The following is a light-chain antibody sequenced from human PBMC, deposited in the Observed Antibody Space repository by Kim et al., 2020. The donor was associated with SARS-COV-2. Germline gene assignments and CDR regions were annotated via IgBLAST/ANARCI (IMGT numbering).Light chain of an antibody. CDR3: QQYISNSRT. V-gene: IGKV1-5*01. CDR2: DAS. Sequence: DIQMTQSPSTLSASVGDRVTITCRASQSISSWLAWFQQRPGKAPNLVIFDASRLEGGVPSRFSGSGSGTEFTLTISSLQPDDFATYCSQQYISNSRTFGQRTTVYIK. J-gene: IGKJ1*01. CDR1: QSISSW.